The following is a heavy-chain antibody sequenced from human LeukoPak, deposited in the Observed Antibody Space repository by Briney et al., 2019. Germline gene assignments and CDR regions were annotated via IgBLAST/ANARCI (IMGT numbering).Heavy chain of an antibody. CDR3: ARDGGHAFDV. D-gene: IGHD2-15*01. CDR2: IFHTGSS. V-gene: IGHV4-59*01. J-gene: IGHJ3*01. Sequence: SEILSLTCTVSGGSISRDYWSWIRQPPGKGLEWIGYIFHTGSSNYNASLRSRATISVDTSKNLFSLRLTAVTAADTAVYYCARDGGHAFDVWGQGTMVTVSS. CDR1: GGSISRDY.